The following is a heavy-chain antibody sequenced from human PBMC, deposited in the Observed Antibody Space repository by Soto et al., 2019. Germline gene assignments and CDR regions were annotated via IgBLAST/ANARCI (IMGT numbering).Heavy chain of an antibody. CDR3: ARLNWRGWYFDL. J-gene: IGHJ2*01. Sequence: GSSVKVSCNASGFTFTYYSCHWVRQAPGQGREWMGGINPKSGVTKYAQKRQGSVTMTRDTSISTAYMDLSRLRYDATALYYCARLNWRGWYFDLWGRGTLVTVSS. CDR2: INPKSGVT. D-gene: IGHD2-8*02. CDR1: GFTFTYYS. V-gene: IGHV1-2*02.